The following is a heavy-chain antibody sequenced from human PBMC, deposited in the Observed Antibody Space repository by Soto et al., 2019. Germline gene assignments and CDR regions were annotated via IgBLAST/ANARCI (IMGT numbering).Heavy chain of an antibody. D-gene: IGHD6-6*01. Sequence: GESLKSSCKASGYSFINYLIGCVRQIPGKGLEWMVIIYPGDSENKYSPSFQGQVTISADRSISTAYLQWSNLKASDSAMYYCAVSGSSSDLDYFAAWGQGTMVTFSS. CDR1: GYSFINYL. V-gene: IGHV5-51*01. CDR3: AVSGSSSDLDYFAA. CDR2: IYPGDSEN. J-gene: IGHJ4*02.